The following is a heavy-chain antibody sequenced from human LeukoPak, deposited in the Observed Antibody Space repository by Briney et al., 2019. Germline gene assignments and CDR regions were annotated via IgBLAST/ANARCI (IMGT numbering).Heavy chain of an antibody. CDR3: ARGPYDSGGSYSHWGY. CDR2: VYYSGST. D-gene: IGHD3-22*01. J-gene: IGHJ4*02. CDR1: GGSISSYY. Sequence: PSETLSLACTVSGGSISSYYWSWIRQPPGKGLEWIGYVYYSGSTNYNPSLKSRVTISVDTSKNQFSLKLTSVTAADTAVYYCARGPYDSGGSYSHWGYWGQGTLVTVSS. V-gene: IGHV4-59*01.